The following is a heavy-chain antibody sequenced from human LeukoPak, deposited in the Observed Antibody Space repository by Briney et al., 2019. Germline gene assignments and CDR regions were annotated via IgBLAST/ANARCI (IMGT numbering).Heavy chain of an antibody. CDR1: GFTFSNYS. CDR3: ARDFQPDLVSGYGVLYYYYFYGMDV. Sequence: GGSLRLSCAVSGFTFSNYSMNWVRQAPGKGLEWVSSISSNSSYIYYADSVKGRFTISRDNAKNSLYLQMNSLRAEDTAVYYCARDFQPDLVSGYGVLYYYYFYGMDVWGQGTTVTVSS. V-gene: IGHV3-21*04. D-gene: IGHD5-12*01. CDR2: ISSNSSYI. J-gene: IGHJ6*02.